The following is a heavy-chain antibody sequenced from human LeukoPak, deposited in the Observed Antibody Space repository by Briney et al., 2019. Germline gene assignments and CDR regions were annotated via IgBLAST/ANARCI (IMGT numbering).Heavy chain of an antibody. J-gene: IGHJ4*02. CDR2: ISGSGSTI. D-gene: IGHD6-19*01. CDR1: GFSFSSYE. V-gene: IGHV3-48*03. Sequence: GGSLRLSCAASGFSFSSYEMNWVRQAPGKGLEWVSYISGSGSTIYYADSVKGRFTISRDNAKNSLHLQMNSLRAEDTAVYYWARDLNGWYGRVDNWGQGTLVTVSS. CDR3: ARDLNGWYGRVDN.